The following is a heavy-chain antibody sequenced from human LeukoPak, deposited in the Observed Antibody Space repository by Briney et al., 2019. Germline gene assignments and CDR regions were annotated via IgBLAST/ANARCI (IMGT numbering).Heavy chain of an antibody. CDR2: IYYSGST. D-gene: IGHD2-8*01. J-gene: IGHJ4*02. CDR1: GGSISSSSLY. V-gene: IGHV4-39*07. CDR3: ARVGTNGWDY. Sequence: SETLSRTCTVSGGSISSSSLYWGWIRHPPGKGLEWIGSIYYSGSTYYNPSLKSRVTISVDTSKNQFSLKLSSVTAADTAVYYCARVGTNGWDYWGQGTLVTVSS.